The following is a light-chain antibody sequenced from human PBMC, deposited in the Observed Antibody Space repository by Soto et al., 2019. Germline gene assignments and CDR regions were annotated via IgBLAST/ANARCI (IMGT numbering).Light chain of an antibody. J-gene: IGKJ4*01. CDR1: QSVSSN. Sequence: EIVMTQSPATLSVSPGERATLSCRASQSVSSNLAWYQQKPGQAPRLLIYGASTRATGIPARFSGSGSGTEFTLTISSLQSEDFAVYYCQQYNNWLPLGGRTKV. V-gene: IGKV3-15*01. CDR2: GAS. CDR3: QQYNNWLP.